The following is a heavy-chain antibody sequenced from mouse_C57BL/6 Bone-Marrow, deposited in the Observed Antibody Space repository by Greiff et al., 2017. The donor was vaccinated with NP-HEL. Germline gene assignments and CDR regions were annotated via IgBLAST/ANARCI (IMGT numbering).Heavy chain of an antibody. V-gene: IGHV2-5*01. J-gene: IGHJ3*01. D-gene: IGHD1-1*01. CDR3: ALLLRPAWFAY. CDR2: IWPGGST. CDR1: GFSLTSYC. Sequence: VQLQQSGPGLVQPSPSLSITCTASGFSLTSYCVHWVRQSPGKGLEWLGVIWPGGSTANNAAFMSRLSITKDNSKGQVFFRMNSLQADDTAICYCALLLRPAWFAYWGQGTLVTVSA.